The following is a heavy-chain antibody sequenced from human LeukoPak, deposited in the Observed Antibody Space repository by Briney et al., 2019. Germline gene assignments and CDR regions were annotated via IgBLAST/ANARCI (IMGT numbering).Heavy chain of an antibody. CDR2: INNDGSST. CDR1: GFTFTSYL. V-gene: IGHV3-74*01. CDR3: ARGVDY. J-gene: IGHJ4*02. Sequence: GGSLRLSCAASGFTFTSYLMHWVRQVPGKGLVWISRINNDGSSTTYADSVKGRFTISRDNAKNTLYLQMNSLRAEDTAVYYCARGVDYWGQGALVTVSS.